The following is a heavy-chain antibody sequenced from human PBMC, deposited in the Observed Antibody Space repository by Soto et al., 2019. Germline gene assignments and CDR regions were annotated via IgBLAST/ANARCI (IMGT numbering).Heavy chain of an antibody. J-gene: IGHJ4*02. V-gene: IGHV4-4*02. CDR3: ARGHTYTWHY. D-gene: IGHD1-20*01. Sequence: SETLSLTSTVSDVSISSTHWWWSWVRQPPGKGLEWIGEIYLHGTTKYSPSLESRVTVSADTSNNQFSLRLSSVTAADTAVYYCARGHTYTWHYWSQGTLVTVSS. CDR2: IYLHGTT. CDR1: DVSISSTHW.